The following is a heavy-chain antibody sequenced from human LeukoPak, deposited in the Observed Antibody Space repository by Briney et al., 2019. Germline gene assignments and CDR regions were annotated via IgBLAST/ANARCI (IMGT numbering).Heavy chain of an antibody. CDR3: ALRRDGYNSVWFDS. Sequence: ASVKVSCKASGYSFTTYYLHWVRQPPGQGLGWMGITNPSGGSTSYAQKFQGRVTMTRDTSTSTVHMELSSLRSADTAVSYCALRRDGYNSVWFDSGGQGTLVTVSS. CDR2: TNPSGGST. V-gene: IGHV1-46*01. D-gene: IGHD5-24*01. J-gene: IGHJ5*01. CDR1: GYSFTTYY.